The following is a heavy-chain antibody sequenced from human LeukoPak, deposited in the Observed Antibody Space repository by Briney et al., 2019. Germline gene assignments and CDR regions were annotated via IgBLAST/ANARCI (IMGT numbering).Heavy chain of an antibody. D-gene: IGHD2-21*02. CDR3: ASSLRVVTATDAV. Sequence: SETLSLTCTVSGYSNSSGYYWGWIRQSPAKGLEWIGSIYYGGTSYYNPSLKSRVTISVDTSKNQFSLKLSSVTAADTAVYYCASSLRVVTATDAVWGQGTLVTVSS. J-gene: IGHJ4*02. CDR2: IYYGGTS. CDR1: GYSNSSGYY. V-gene: IGHV4-38-2*02.